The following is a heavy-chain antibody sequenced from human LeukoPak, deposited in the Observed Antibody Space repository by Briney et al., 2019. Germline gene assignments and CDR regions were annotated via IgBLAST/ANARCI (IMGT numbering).Heavy chain of an antibody. CDR1: GFTFSSYA. CDR3: AVKGMVRGVINDY. CDR2: ISGSGGST. J-gene: IGHJ4*02. D-gene: IGHD3-10*01. V-gene: IGHV3-23*01. Sequence: GGSLRLSCAASGFTFSSYAMSWVRQAPGKGLEWVSAISGSGGSTYYADSVKGRLTISRDNSKNTLYLQMNSLRAEDTAVYYCAVKGMVRGVINDYWGQGTLVTVSS.